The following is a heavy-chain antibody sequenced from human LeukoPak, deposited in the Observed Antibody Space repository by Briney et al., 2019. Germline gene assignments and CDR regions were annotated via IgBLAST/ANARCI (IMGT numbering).Heavy chain of an antibody. CDR2: IRASSSLI. CDR3: AREASLG. J-gene: IGHJ3*01. V-gene: IGHV3-48*04. CDR1: GFDFSASS. Sequence: GGSLRLSCVASGFDFSASSFNYIRQAPGKGLEWVSYIRASSSLISYADSVRGRFTISRDDAKKSVFLQMHSLRADDAAVYYCAREASLGWGQGTVVTVSS.